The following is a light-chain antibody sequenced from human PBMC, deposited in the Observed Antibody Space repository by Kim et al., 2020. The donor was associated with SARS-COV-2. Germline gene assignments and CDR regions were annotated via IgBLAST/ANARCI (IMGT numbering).Light chain of an antibody. Sequence: SASVGNIVTISCLASHDINNYLNWYQQKPGTAPQLLIYDSSTLETGVPSMFSGSGSGTVFIFTISSLQPEDFATYFCQNYHSLPPFGQGTRLEIK. CDR1: HDINNY. CDR2: DSS. V-gene: IGKV1-33*01. J-gene: IGKJ5*01. CDR3: QNYHSLPP.